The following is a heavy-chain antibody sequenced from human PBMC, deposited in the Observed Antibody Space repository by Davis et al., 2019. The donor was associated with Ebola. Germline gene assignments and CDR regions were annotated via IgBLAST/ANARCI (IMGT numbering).Heavy chain of an antibody. Sequence: ASVKVSCKASGYTFTSYGISWVRQAPGQGLEWMGWISAYNGNTNYAQKLQGRVTMTTDTSTSTAYMELRSLRSDDTAVYYCARDRAYYDFWSGYPNLGMDVWGQGTTVTVSS. J-gene: IGHJ6*02. D-gene: IGHD3-3*01. CDR1: GYTFTSYG. V-gene: IGHV1-18*01. CDR2: ISAYNGNT. CDR3: ARDRAYYDFWSGYPNLGMDV.